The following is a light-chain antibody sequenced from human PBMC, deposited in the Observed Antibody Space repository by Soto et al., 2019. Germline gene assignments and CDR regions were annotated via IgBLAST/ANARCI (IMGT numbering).Light chain of an antibody. V-gene: IGKV3-20*01. J-gene: IGKJ4*01. CDR3: QQYGSSPLT. CDR2: GAS. CDR1: QSVSSSY. Sequence: EIVLTQSPGTLSLSPGERATLSCRASQSVSSSYLAWYQQKPGQAPRLLIYGASSRATGIPDRFSGSGPGTDFTLTISRLEPEDFAVYYCQQYGSSPLTFGGGTKAEIE.